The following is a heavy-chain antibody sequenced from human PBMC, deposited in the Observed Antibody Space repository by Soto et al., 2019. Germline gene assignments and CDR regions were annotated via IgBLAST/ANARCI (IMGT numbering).Heavy chain of an antibody. CDR1: GYTFNKYA. V-gene: IGHV1-3*01. Sequence: ASVKVSCKASGYTFNKYAMQWVRQAPGQRLEWMGWINAGNGNTKYSQKFQGRVTITRDTSASTAYMELSSLRSEDTAVYYCARGHAYSIPDYWGKGTLVTVSS. CDR3: ARGHAYSIPDY. D-gene: IGHD4-4*01. CDR2: INAGNGNT. J-gene: IGHJ4*02.